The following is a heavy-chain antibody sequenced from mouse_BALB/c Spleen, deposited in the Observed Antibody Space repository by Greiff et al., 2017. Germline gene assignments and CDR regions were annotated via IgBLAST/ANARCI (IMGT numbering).Heavy chain of an antibody. V-gene: IGHV3-6*02. CDR1: GYSITSGYY. CDR3: ARDGGLRRYYFDY. J-gene: IGHJ2*01. CDR2: ISYDGSN. Sequence: DVKLVESGPGLVKPSQSLSLTCSVTGYSITSGYYWNWIRQFPGNKLEWMGYISYDGSNNYNPSLKNRISITRDTSKNQFFLKLNSVTTEDTATYYCARDGGLRRYYFDYWGQGTTLTVSS. D-gene: IGHD2-2*01.